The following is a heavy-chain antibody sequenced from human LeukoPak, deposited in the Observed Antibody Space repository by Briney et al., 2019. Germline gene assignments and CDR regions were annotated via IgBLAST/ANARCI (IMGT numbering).Heavy chain of an antibody. CDR3: AGTMVRGVTKRRGYFDY. D-gene: IGHD3-10*01. J-gene: IGHJ4*02. CDR1: GYSISSGYY. V-gene: IGHV4-61*02. Sequence: SETLSLTCTVSGYSISSGYYWSWIRQPAGKGLEWIGRIYTSGSTNYNPSLKSRVTISVDTSKNQFSLKLSSVTAADTAVYYCAGTMVRGVTKRRGYFDYWGQGTLVTVSS. CDR2: IYTSGST.